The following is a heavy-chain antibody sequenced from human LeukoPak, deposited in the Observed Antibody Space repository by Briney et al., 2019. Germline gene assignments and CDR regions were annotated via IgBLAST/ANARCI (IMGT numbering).Heavy chain of an antibody. J-gene: IGHJ3*02. CDR3: VRDSSGSYYVDAFDI. D-gene: IGHD1-26*01. Sequence: GGSLRLSCAASGFTFSSYTMDWVRQAPGKGLEWVSSISSRTSNIYYADSVEGRFTISRDDAKSSLYLQMNGLRAEDTALYYCVRDSSGSYYVDAFDIWGQGTMVTVSS. CDR2: ISSRTSNI. CDR1: GFTFSSYT. V-gene: IGHV3-21*01.